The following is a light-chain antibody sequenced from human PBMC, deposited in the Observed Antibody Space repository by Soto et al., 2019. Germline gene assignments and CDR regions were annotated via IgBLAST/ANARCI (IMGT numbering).Light chain of an antibody. V-gene: IGKV3-11*01. Sequence: EIVMTQSPATLSVSPGERATLSCRASQSLSSYLAWYQQKPGQAPRLLIYDASNRATGIPARFSGSGSGTDFTLTISSLEPEDFALYYCQQRSNWPLITFGQGTRLEIK. CDR1: QSLSSY. CDR3: QQRSNWPLIT. J-gene: IGKJ5*01. CDR2: DAS.